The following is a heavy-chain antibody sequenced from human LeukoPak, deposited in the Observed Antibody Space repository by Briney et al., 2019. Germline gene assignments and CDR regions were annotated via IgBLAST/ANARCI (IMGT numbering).Heavy chain of an antibody. J-gene: IGHJ3*02. CDR3: ARDQTPSYTFGGVIVPGDAFDI. D-gene: IGHD3-16*02. Sequence: GGSLRLSCAASGFTFSSYGMSWVRQAPGKGLEWVSYISSSSSTIYYADSVKGRFTISRDNAKNSLYLQMNSLRAEDTAVYYCARDQTPSYTFGGVIVPGDAFDIWGQGTMVTVSS. V-gene: IGHV3-48*01. CDR2: ISSSSSTI. CDR1: GFTFSSYG.